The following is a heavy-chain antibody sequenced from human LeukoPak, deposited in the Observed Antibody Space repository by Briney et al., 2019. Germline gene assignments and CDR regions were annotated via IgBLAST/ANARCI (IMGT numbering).Heavy chain of an antibody. V-gene: IGHV1-18*01. Sequence: ASVKVSCKASGYTFTSYGISWVRQAPGQGLEWMGWISAYNGNTNYAQKLHGRVTMTTDTSTSTAYMELRSLRSDDTAVYYCARDYDSSGYYLTTFDYWGQGTLVTVSS. CDR1: GYTFTSYG. J-gene: IGHJ4*02. CDR2: ISAYNGNT. D-gene: IGHD3-22*01. CDR3: ARDYDSSGYYLTTFDY.